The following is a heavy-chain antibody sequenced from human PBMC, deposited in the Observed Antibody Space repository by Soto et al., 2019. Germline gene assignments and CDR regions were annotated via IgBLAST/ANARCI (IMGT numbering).Heavy chain of an antibody. J-gene: IGHJ4*02. CDR3: TRRPQKTNTSSLHDF. CDR1: GYICTSYY. CDR2: ISPNSGVT. V-gene: IGHV1-2*02. D-gene: IGHD6-6*01. Sequence: ASVWVSCKVCGYICTSYYRRWVRQAPGQGLEWLGWISPNSGVTNYPQKFQGRITMTEDTSITTAYMEMRSLRSDDTAVYYRTRRPQKTNTSSLHDFWGQGTPVPVSS.